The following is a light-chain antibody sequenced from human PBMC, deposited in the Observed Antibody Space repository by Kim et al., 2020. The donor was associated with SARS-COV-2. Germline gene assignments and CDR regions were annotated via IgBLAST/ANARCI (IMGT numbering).Light chain of an antibody. Sequence: DIQMTQSPSSLSASVGDRVTITCQASQDISNYLNWYQQKPGKAPKLLIYDASNLEKGVPSRFSGSGSGTDFTFTISSLQPEDIATYYCQQYDNLPVTFGQGTKLEI. CDR3: QQYDNLPVT. CDR1: QDISNY. CDR2: DAS. J-gene: IGKJ2*01. V-gene: IGKV1-33*01.